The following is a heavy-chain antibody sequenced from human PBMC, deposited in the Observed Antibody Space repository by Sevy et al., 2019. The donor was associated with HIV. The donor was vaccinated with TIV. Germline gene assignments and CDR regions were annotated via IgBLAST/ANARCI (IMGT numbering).Heavy chain of an antibody. CDR1: GFTFDDYA. CDR2: ISWNSGSI. J-gene: IGHJ4*02. D-gene: IGHD4-17*01. CDR3: AKDMTTILRTYNFDY. V-gene: IGHV3-9*01. Sequence: GGSLRLSCAASGFTFDDYAMHWVRQAPGKGLEWVSGISWNSGSIGYAESVKGRFTISRDNAKNSLYLQMNSLRAEDTALYYCAKDMTTILRTYNFDYWGQGTLVTVSS.